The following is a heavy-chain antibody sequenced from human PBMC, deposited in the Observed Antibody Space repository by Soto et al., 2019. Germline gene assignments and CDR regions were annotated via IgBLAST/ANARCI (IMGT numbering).Heavy chain of an antibody. CDR1: GFTFSSYG. J-gene: IGHJ4*02. D-gene: IGHD1-1*01. V-gene: IGHV3-33*01. Sequence: QVQLVESGGGVVQPGRSLRLSCAASGFTFSSYGMHWVRQAPGKGLEWVAVIWYDGSNKYYADSVKGRFTISRDNSKNTLYLQMTGLRAEETAVYYCARMHEMATTLDCWGQGTLVTVSS. CDR3: ARMHEMATTLDC. CDR2: IWYDGSNK.